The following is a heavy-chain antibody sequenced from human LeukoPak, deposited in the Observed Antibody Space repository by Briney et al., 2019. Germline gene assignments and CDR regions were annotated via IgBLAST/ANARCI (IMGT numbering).Heavy chain of an antibody. CDR3: ARDTSMTTVTRSWYYYYYYGMDV. V-gene: IGHV3-66*01. CDR1: GFTVSSNY. D-gene: IGHD4-17*01. J-gene: IGHJ6*04. Sequence: GGSLRLSCAASGFTVSSNYMSWVRQAPGKGLEWVSVIYSGGSTYYADSVKGRFTISRDNAKNSLYLQMNSLRAEDTAVYYCARDTSMTTVTRSWYYYYYYGMDVWGKGTTVTVSS. CDR2: IYSGGST.